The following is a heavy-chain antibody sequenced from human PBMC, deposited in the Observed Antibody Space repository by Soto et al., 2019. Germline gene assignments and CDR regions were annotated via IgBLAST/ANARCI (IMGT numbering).Heavy chain of an antibody. Sequence: SETLSLTCAVSGGSISSGGYSWSWTRQPPGKGLEWIGYIYHSGSTYYNPSLKSRVTISVDRSKNQFSLKLSSVTAADTAVYYCARDYGSGSYYWFDTWGQGTLVTVSS. J-gene: IGHJ5*02. CDR2: IYHSGST. V-gene: IGHV4-30-2*01. CDR3: ARDYGSGSYYWFDT. CDR1: GGSISSGGYS. D-gene: IGHD3-10*01.